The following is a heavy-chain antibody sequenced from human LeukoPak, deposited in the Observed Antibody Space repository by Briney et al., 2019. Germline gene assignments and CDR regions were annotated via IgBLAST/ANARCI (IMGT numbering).Heavy chain of an antibody. D-gene: IGHD1-26*01. J-gene: IGHJ4*02. CDR1: GFTFSGSA. V-gene: IGHV3-73*01. Sequence: PGGSLRLSCAASGFTFSGSAMHWVRQASGKGLEWVGRIRSKANSYATAYAAWVKGMFTSARDESKNAAYLQMNSLKTEDTAVYYCTSHQVGATFLLDYWGQGTLVTVSS. CDR3: TSHQVGATFLLDY. CDR2: IRSKANSYAT.